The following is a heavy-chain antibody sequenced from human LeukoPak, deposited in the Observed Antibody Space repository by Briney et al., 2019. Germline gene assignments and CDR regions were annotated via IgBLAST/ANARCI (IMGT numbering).Heavy chain of an antibody. CDR2: ISGSGGST. CDR3: AKEYRRSMITFGGVIGDFDY. Sequence: PGGSLRLSCAASGFTFSSYAMGWVCQAPGKGLEWVSAISGSGGSTYYADSAKGRFTISRDHSKNTLYLQMNSLRAEDTAVYYCAKEYRRSMITFGGVIGDFDYWGQGTLVTVSS. J-gene: IGHJ4*02. D-gene: IGHD3-16*02. V-gene: IGHV3-23*01. CDR1: GFTFSSYA.